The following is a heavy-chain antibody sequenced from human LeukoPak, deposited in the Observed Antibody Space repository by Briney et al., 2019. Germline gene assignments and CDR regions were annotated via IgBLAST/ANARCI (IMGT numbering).Heavy chain of an antibody. CDR1: GFTFSSYA. D-gene: IGHD2-8*01. J-gene: IGHJ5*02. Sequence: GGSLRLSCAVSGFTFSSYAMSWVRQAPGKGLEWVAVIWHDGSNKYYADSVKGRFTISRDNSKNTLYLQMNSLRAEDTAVYYCARQRGYCSSGVCRGWFDPWGQGTLVTVSS. V-gene: IGHV3-33*08. CDR2: IWHDGSNK. CDR3: ARQRGYCSSGVCRGWFDP.